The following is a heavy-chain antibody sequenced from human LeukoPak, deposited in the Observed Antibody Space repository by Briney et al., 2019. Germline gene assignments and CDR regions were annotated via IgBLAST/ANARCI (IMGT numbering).Heavy chain of an antibody. CDR2: IIPLLEET. Sequence: ASVKVSCKASGDSFESLAITWVRQAPGQGLEWMGGIIPLLEETNYAQKFQGRVTITADKSTSTAYMELSSLRSEDTAVYYCASYYYGSGSYHFDYWGQGTLVTVSS. CDR1: GDSFESLA. CDR3: ASYYYGSGSYHFDY. V-gene: IGHV1-69*06. D-gene: IGHD3-10*01. J-gene: IGHJ4*02.